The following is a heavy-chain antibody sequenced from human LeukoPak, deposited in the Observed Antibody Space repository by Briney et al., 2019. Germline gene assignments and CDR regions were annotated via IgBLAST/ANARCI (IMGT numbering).Heavy chain of an antibody. D-gene: IGHD6-6*01. V-gene: IGHV4-4*07. J-gene: IGHJ4*02. CDR2: IHTSGGN. CDR1: ADSISNFW. CDR3: ARTSPGSDYFDY. Sequence: SETLSLTCTVSADSISNFWWNWIRLPAGKGLEWIGRIHTSGGNNYNPSLMSRVTMSLDTSKNQFSLQLTSVTAADAAVYYCARTSPGSDYFDYWGPGTLVTVSS.